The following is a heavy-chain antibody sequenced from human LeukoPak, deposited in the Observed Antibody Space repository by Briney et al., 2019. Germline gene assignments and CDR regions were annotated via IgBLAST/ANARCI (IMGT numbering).Heavy chain of an antibody. J-gene: IGHJ4*02. CDR2: IIPIFGTA. Sequence: SVKVSCKASGGTFSSYAISWVRQAPGQGLEWMGGIIPIFGTANYAQKFQGRVTITADESTSTAYMELSSLRSEDTAVYYCARDWGIKNEYSSGWSYFDYWGQGTLVTVSS. D-gene: IGHD6-19*01. V-gene: IGHV1-69*13. CDR3: ARDWGIKNEYSSGWSYFDY. CDR1: GGTFSSYA.